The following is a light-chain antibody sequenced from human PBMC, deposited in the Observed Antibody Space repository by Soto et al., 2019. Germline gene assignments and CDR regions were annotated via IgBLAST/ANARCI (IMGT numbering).Light chain of an antibody. CDR2: DNH. CDR3: SSYAGSNNLI. Sequence: QSVLTQPPAVSAAPGQTVTISCSGSSSNIGDNYVSWYQQLPGTAPKLIISDNHKRPSGIPDRFSGSKSGTSATLGITGLQAEDEADYYCSSYAGSNNLIFGGGTKLTVL. CDR1: SSNIGDNY. J-gene: IGLJ2*01. V-gene: IGLV1-51*01.